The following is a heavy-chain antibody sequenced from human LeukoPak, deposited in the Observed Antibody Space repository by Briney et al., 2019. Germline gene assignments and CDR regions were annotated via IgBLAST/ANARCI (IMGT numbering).Heavy chain of an antibody. V-gene: IGHV1-58*02. CDR3: AAGRRRDSSGYFLPPWGAFDI. CDR2: IVVGSGNT. D-gene: IGHD3-22*01. J-gene: IGHJ3*02. Sequence: SVKVSCKGSGFTFTSSAMQWVRQARGQRLGWIGWIVVGSGNTNYAQKFQERVTITRDMSTSTAYMELSSLRTEDTAVYYCAAGRRRDSSGYFLPPWGAFDIWGQGTMVTVSS. CDR1: GFTFTSSA.